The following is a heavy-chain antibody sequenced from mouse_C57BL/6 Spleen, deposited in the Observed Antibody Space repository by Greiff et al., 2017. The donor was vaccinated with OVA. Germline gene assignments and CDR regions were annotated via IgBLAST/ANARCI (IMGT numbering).Heavy chain of an antibody. V-gene: IGHV1-18*01. J-gene: IGHJ4*01. D-gene: IGHD3-2*02. CDR3: ARQLRLRGKNYYAMDY. CDR1: GYTFTDYN. CDR2: INPNNGGT. Sequence: EVQLQQSGPELVKPGASVKIPCKASGYTFTDYNMDWVKQSHGKSLEWIGDINPNNGGTIYNQKFKGKATLTVDKSSSTAYMELRSLTSEDTAVYYCARQLRLRGKNYYAMDYWGQGTSVTVSS.